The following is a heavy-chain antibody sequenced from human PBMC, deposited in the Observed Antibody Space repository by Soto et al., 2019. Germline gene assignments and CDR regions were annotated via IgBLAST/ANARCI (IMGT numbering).Heavy chain of an antibody. CDR3: ARVLRFLEWHN. D-gene: IGHD3-3*01. Sequence: PSETLSLTCTVSGGSISSSSYYWGWIRQPPGKGLEWIGSIYYSGSTYYNPSLKSRVTISVDTSRNQFSLKLSSVTAADTAVYYCARVLRFLEWHNWGQGTLVTVSS. V-gene: IGHV4-39*01. J-gene: IGHJ4*02. CDR1: GGSISSSSYY. CDR2: IYYSGST.